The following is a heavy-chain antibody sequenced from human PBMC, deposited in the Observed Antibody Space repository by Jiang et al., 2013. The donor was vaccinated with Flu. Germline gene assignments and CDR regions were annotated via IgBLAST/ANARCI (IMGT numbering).Heavy chain of an antibody. J-gene: IGHJ1*01. CDR1: GYTFTGYY. CDR2: INPNSGGT. D-gene: IGHD3-22*01. V-gene: IGHV1-2*02. Sequence: VQLVESGAEVKKPGASVKVSCKASGYTFTGYYMHWVRQAPGQGLEWMGWINPNSGGTNYAQKFQGRVTMTRDTSISTAYMELSRLRSDDTAVYYCARGPVDALLLRTPYFQHWGQGTLVTVSS. CDR3: ARGPVDALLLRTPYFQH.